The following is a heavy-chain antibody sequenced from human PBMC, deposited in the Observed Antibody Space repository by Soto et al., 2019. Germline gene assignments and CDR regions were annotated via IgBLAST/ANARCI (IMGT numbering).Heavy chain of an antibody. Sequence: ASVKVSCKASGYTFTSYYMHWVRQAPGQGLEWMGIINPSGGSTSYAQKFQGRVTITADESTSTAYMELSSLRSEDTAVYYCARVEQQLVLYNWFDPWGQGTLVTVSS. V-gene: IGHV1-46*01. CDR3: ARVEQQLVLYNWFDP. D-gene: IGHD6-13*01. CDR2: INPSGGST. J-gene: IGHJ5*02. CDR1: GYTFTSYY.